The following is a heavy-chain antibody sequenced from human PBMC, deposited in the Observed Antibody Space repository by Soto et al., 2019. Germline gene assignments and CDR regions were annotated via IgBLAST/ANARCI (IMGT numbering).Heavy chain of an antibody. CDR1: GYTFTSYG. D-gene: IGHD2-21*02. V-gene: IGHV1-18*01. CDR2: ISAYNGNT. Sequence: GASVKVSCKASGYTFTSYGISWVRQALGQGLEWMGWISAYNGNTNYAQKLQGRVTMTTDTSTSAAYMELRSLRSDDTAVYYCAIPLSYCGGDCPPSWGQGTLVTVS. J-gene: IGHJ5*02. CDR3: AIPLSYCGGDCPPS.